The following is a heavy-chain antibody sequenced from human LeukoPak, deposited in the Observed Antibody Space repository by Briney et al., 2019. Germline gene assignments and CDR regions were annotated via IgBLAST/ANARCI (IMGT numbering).Heavy chain of an antibody. CDR2: ISYDGSNK. Sequence: GGSLRLSCAASGFTFSSYAMHWVRQAPGKGLEWMFVISYDGSNKYFADSVKDRFTISRDNSKNTLYLQMNSLRGEDTAVYSCARESDYVIDYWGQGTLVTVSS. CDR3: ARESDYVIDY. D-gene: IGHD4-17*01. CDR1: GFTFSSYA. V-gene: IGHV3-30-3*01. J-gene: IGHJ4*02.